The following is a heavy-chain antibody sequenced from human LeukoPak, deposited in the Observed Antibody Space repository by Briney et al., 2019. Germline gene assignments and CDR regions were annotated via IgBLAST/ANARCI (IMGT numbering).Heavy chain of an antibody. D-gene: IGHD5-12*01. Sequence: PGGSLRLSCAASGFTFSSYGMHWVRQAPGKGLEWVAFIRYDGSNKYYADSVKGRFTISRDNSKNTLYLQMNSLRAEDTAVYYCARDGSDSSAEYFQHWGQGTLVTVSS. CDR3: ARDGSDSSAEYFQH. J-gene: IGHJ1*01. CDR1: GFTFSSYG. V-gene: IGHV3-30*02. CDR2: IRYDGSNK.